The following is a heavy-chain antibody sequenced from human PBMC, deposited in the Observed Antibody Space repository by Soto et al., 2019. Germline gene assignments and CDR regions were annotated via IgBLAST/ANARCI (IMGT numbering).Heavy chain of an antibody. CDR3: ARGRISLNYYGSGAPLYGMDV. Sequence: ASVKVSCKAPGYTFTSYYMYWVRQAPGQGLEWMGWINPNSGGTNYAQKFQGWVTMTRDTSISTAYMELSRLRSDDTAVYYCARGRISLNYYGSGAPLYGMDVWGQGTTVTVSS. CDR2: INPNSGGT. J-gene: IGHJ6*02. D-gene: IGHD3-10*01. CDR1: GYTFTSYY. V-gene: IGHV1-2*04.